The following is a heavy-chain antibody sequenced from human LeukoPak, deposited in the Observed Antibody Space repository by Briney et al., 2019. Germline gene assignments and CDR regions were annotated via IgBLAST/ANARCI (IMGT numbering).Heavy chain of an antibody. J-gene: IGHJ4*02. CDR2: IYYSGST. Sequence: SETLSLTCTVSGGSISSYYWSWIRQPPEKGLEWIGYIYYSGSTNYNPSLKSRVTISVDTSKNQFSLKLSSVTAADTAVYYCARVVGAQFDYWGQGTLATVSS. V-gene: IGHV4-59*08. CDR1: GGSISSYY. D-gene: IGHD3-10*01. CDR3: ARVVGAQFDY.